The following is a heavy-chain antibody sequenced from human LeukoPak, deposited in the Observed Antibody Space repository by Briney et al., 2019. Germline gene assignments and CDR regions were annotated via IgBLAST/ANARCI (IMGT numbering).Heavy chain of an antibody. V-gene: IGHV3-53*01. CDR2: IYSGGST. Sequence: PGGSLRLSCAASGFTVTVNYMSWVRRAPGKGLEWVSVIYSGGSTDYADSVKGRFTISRDNAKNTLYLQMSSLRAEDTAVYYCAKGTYYYDSSGYSRSFYYYYMDVWGKGTTVTVSS. D-gene: IGHD3-22*01. CDR1: GFTVTVNY. J-gene: IGHJ6*03. CDR3: AKGTYYYDSSGYSRSFYYYYMDV.